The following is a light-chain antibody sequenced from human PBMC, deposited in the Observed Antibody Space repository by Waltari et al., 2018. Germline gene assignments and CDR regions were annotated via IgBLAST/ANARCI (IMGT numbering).Light chain of an antibody. CDR1: QSISSY. V-gene: IGKV1-39*01. CDR3: QQSYSTPLT. CDR2: DAS. Sequence: DIQMTQSPSSLSASVGDRVTITCRASQSISSYLNWYQPKPGKAPKLLIYDASSLQGGVPSGFSGSGSGTDFTLTISSLQPEDFATYYCQQSYSTPLTFGGGTKVEIK. J-gene: IGKJ4*01.